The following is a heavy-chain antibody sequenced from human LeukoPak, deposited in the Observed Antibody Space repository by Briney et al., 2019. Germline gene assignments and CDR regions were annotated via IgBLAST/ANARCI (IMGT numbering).Heavy chain of an antibody. Sequence: SVKVSCKASGGTFSSYAISWVRQAPGQGLEWMGGIIPIFGTANYAQKFQGRVTITTDESTSTAYMELSSLRSEDTAVYYCARGGGSSGWFDPWGQGTLVTVSS. D-gene: IGHD4-23*01. V-gene: IGHV1-69*05. J-gene: IGHJ5*02. CDR1: GGTFSSYA. CDR3: ARGGGSSGWFDP. CDR2: IIPIFGTA.